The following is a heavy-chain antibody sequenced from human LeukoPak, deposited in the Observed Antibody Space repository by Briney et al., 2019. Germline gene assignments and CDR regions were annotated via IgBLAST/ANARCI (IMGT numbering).Heavy chain of an antibody. CDR1: SGSISSSSYY. CDR2: IYYSGST. D-gene: IGHD3-10*01. Sequence: SETLSLTCTVSSGSISSSSYYWGWIRQPPGKGLERIGSIYYSGSTYYNPSLKSRVTISVDTSKNQFSLKLSSVTAADTAVYYCAVYGSGAKFDYWGQGTLVTVSS. CDR3: AVYGSGAKFDY. J-gene: IGHJ4*02. V-gene: IGHV4-39*01.